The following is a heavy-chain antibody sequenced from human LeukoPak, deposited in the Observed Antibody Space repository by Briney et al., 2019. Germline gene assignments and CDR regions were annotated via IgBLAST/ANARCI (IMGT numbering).Heavy chain of an antibody. Sequence: SVKVSCKASGGTFSSYAISWVRQAPGQGLEWMGGIIPIFGTANYAQKFQGRVTATADESTSTAYMELSSLRSEDTAVYYCARDSGWEVVLYASEIWGQGTMVTVSS. D-gene: IGHD1-26*01. V-gene: IGHV1-69*01. CDR3: ARDSGWEVVLYASEI. J-gene: IGHJ3*02. CDR1: GGTFSSYA. CDR2: IIPIFGTA.